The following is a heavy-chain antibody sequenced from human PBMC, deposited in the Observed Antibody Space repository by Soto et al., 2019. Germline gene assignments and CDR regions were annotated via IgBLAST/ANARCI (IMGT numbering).Heavy chain of an antibody. D-gene: IGHD2-2*01. CDR1: GFTFSSYA. J-gene: IGHJ3*02. CDR2: ISGSGGST. Sequence: GGSLRLSCAASGFTFSSYAMIWVRQTPGKGLEWVSAISGSGGSTYYADSVKGRFTISRDNSKNTLYLQMNSLRAEDTAVYYCAKDYWDSPVVVVPAAILDAFDIWGQGIMVTVSS. CDR3: AKDYWDSPVVVVPAAILDAFDI. V-gene: IGHV3-23*01.